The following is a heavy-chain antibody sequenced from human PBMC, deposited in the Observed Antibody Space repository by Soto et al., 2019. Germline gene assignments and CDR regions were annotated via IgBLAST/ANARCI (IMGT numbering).Heavy chain of an antibody. Sequence: SETLSLTGSVSGGSVSDKTYYWSWIRQPPGKRLEWIGYVYYSGTTNYNPSLKSRVTISVDLSKNQFSLRLSSVTTADTALYYCARTTAVPNSLRSRYFFDYWGQGTLVTVSS. CDR1: GGSVSDKTYY. D-gene: IGHD4-17*01. CDR2: VYYSGTT. J-gene: IGHJ4*02. V-gene: IGHV4-61*01. CDR3: ARTTAVPNSLRSRYFFDY.